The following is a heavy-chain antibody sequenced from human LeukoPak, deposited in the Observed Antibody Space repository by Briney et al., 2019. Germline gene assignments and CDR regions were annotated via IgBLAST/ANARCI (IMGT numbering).Heavy chain of an antibody. J-gene: IGHJ4*02. CDR1: GYTFTVYY. CDR3: ARDPGGLYYFDY. CDR2: INPSGGST. Sequence: ASVKVSCKASGYTFTVYYMHWVRQAPGQGLEWMGIINPSGGSTSYAKKFQGRVTMTRDMSTSTVYMELSSLRSEDTAVYYCARDPGGLYYFDYWGQGTLVTVSS. V-gene: IGHV1-46*01. D-gene: IGHD3-10*01.